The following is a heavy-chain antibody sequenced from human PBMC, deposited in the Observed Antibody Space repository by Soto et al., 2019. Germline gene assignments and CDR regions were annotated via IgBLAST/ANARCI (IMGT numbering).Heavy chain of an antibody. CDR2: IYSGGGT. Sequence: EVRLVQSGGGLVQPGGSLRLSCAASLFIVSDNYMSWVRQAPGKGLEWVSLIYSGGGTDYAESVKGRFTISRDNSKNTLDLQMNSLNAEDTGIDYCATRMTTAPYWGEGTVVTVSS. J-gene: IGHJ4*02. CDR1: LFIVSDNY. CDR3: ATRMTTAPY. V-gene: IGHV3-66*01. D-gene: IGHD4-17*01.